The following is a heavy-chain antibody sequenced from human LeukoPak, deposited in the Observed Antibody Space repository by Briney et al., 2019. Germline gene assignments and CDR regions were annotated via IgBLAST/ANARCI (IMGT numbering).Heavy chain of an antibody. V-gene: IGHV1-46*01. J-gene: IGHJ4*02. CDR3: ARLAVTNAFDY. CDR2: INPSGGST. CDR1: GYIFTSYY. Sequence: ASVKVSCKASGYIFTSYYMHWVRQAPGQGLEWMGIINPSGGSTSYAQKFQGRVTMTRDTSTSTVYMELSSLRSEDTAVYYCARLAVTNAFDYWGQGTLVTVSS. D-gene: IGHD4-17*01.